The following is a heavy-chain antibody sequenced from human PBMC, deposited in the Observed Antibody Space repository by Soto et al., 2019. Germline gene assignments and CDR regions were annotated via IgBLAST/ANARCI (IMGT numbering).Heavy chain of an antibody. V-gene: IGHV3-30*03. D-gene: IGHD6-19*01. CDR3: ATPQGGWYPPFDY. Sequence: QVQLVESGGGVVQPGRSLRLSSAASGFTFSSYGMHWVRQAPGKGLEWVAVISYDGSNKYYADSVKGRFTISRDNSKNTLYLQMNSLRAEDTAVYYCATPQGGWYPPFDYWGQGTLVTVSS. J-gene: IGHJ4*02. CDR1: GFTFSSYG. CDR2: ISYDGSNK.